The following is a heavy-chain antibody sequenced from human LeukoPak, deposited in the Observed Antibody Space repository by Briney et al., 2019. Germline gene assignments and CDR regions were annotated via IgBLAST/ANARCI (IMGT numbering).Heavy chain of an antibody. Sequence: ASVKVSCKASGYTFTSYGISWVRQAPGQGLEWMGWISGYNGKTNYAQKLQGRVTMTTDTSTSTAYMELRSLRSDDTAVYYCARGSYSGYEPPYDYWGQGTLVTVSS. D-gene: IGHD5-12*01. CDR2: ISGYNGKT. J-gene: IGHJ4*02. V-gene: IGHV1-18*01. CDR3: ARGSYSGYEPPYDY. CDR1: GYTFTSYG.